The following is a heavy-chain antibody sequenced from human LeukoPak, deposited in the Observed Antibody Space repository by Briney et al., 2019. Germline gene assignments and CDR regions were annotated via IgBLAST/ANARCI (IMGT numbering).Heavy chain of an antibody. V-gene: IGHV1-69*13. CDR2: IIPIFGTA. J-gene: IGHJ6*03. CDR3: ARDRRGLRYFDWLHYMDV. Sequence: SVKVSCKASGGTFSSYAISWVRQAPGQGLEWMGGIIPIFGTANYAQKFQGRVTITADESTSTAYMELSSLRSEDTAVYYCARDRRGLRYFDWLHYMDVWGRGTTVSVSS. CDR1: GGTFSSYA. D-gene: IGHD3-9*01.